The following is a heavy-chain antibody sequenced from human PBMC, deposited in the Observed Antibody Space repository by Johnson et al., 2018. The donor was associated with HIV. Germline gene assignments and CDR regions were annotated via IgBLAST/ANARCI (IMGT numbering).Heavy chain of an antibody. Sequence: VQLVESGGGLVHSGGSLRLSCATSGFTFSSYWMSWVRQAPGKGLEWVANIQQDGSEKYYVDSVKGRFTISRDSAKNSLYLQMNSLRAEYTAVYYCARHWAAAGRDAFDIWGQGTLVTVSS. CDR1: GFTFSSYW. J-gene: IGHJ3*02. V-gene: IGHV3-7*05. CDR3: ARHWAAAGRDAFDI. CDR2: IQQDGSEK. D-gene: IGHD6-13*01.